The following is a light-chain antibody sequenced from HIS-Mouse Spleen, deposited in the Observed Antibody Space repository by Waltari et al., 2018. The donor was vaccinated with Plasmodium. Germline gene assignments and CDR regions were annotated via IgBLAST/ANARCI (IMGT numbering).Light chain of an antibody. CDR3: SSYAGSNNLV. V-gene: IGLV2-8*01. Sequence: QSALTQPPSASGSPGPSVTLSCTGTRSSVGGYNSVSRYQQHPGKAPKLMIYEVSKRPSGVPDRFSGSKSGNTASLTVSGLQAEDEADYYCSSYAGSNNLVFGGGTKLTVL. CDR2: EVS. J-gene: IGLJ2*01. CDR1: RSSVGGYNS.